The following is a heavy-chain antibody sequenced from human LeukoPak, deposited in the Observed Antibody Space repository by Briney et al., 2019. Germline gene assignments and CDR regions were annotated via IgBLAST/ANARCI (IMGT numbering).Heavy chain of an antibody. D-gene: IGHD6-19*01. V-gene: IGHV3-7*01. J-gene: IGHJ1*01. CDR1: GFIFSSYW. Sequence: GGSLRLSCEASGFIFSSYWMGWVRRAPGKGLEWVANIHPDGSEKSYADSVKGRFTISRDNAKKSLFLHMNSLRTEDTAVYLCVRWGVEAGMAHWGQGTLVTVSS. CDR3: VRWGVEAGMAH. CDR2: IHPDGSEK.